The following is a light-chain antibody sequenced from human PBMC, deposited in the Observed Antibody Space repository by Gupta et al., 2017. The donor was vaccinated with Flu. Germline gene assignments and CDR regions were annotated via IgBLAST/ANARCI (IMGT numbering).Light chain of an antibody. CDR3: QQSDSTPDT. Sequence: PSSLSASVGDRVTIPCRASQSISSYLNWYQQKPGKAPKLLIYAASSLQSGVPSRFSGSGSGTDFTLTISRLQPEDFATYYCQQSDSTPDTFGQGTKMEIE. CDR1: QSISSY. V-gene: IGKV1-39*01. J-gene: IGKJ2*01. CDR2: AAS.